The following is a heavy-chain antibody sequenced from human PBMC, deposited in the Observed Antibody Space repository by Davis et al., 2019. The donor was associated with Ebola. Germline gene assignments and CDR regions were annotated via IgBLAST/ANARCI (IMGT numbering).Heavy chain of an antibody. V-gene: IGHV3-23*01. CDR3: ASNYYAMDV. J-gene: IGHJ6*02. CDR1: GFTFSSYG. Sequence: PGGSLRLSCAASGFTFSSYGMNWVRQAPGKGLEWVSTISGRGGSTHYADSVKGRFTISRDNSKNTLYLQMNSLRAKDTAVYYCASNYYAMDVWGQGTTVTVSS. CDR2: ISGRGGST.